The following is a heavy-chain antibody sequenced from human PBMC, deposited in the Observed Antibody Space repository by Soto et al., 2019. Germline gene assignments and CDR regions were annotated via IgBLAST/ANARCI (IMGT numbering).Heavy chain of an antibody. CDR3: ARADLIVVVVAATDVWFDP. V-gene: IGHV1-3*01. CDR2: INAGNGNT. J-gene: IGHJ5*02. CDR1: GYTFTSYA. Sequence: GASVTVSCKASGYTFTSYAMHWVRQAPGQRLEWMGWINAGNGNTKYSQKFQGRVTITRDTSASTAYMELSSLRSEDTAVYYCARADLIVVVVAATDVWFDPWGQGTLVTVSS. D-gene: IGHD2-15*01.